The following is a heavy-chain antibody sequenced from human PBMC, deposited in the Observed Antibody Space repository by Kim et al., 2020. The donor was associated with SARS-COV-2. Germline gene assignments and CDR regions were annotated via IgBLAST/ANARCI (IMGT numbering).Heavy chain of an antibody. V-gene: IGHV1-2*02. CDR1: GNIFTGYH. Sequence: ASVKVSCKAPGNIFTGYHMHWVRQAPGQGLEWMGVINPNGGATNYAQKFQGRVTINRDTSTSTGYMEMSSLRPDDTAVYYCASETGTHLDYWGQGTLITVSS. CDR3: ASETGTHLDY. CDR2: INPNGGAT. J-gene: IGHJ4*02.